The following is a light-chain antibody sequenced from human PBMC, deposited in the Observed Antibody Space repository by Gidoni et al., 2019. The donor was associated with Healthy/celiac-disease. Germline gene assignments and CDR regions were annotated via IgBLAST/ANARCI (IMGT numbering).Light chain of an antibody. CDR3: QKYNSAPQFT. J-gene: IGKJ3*01. CDR2: AAS. CDR1: QGISNY. V-gene: IGKV1-27*01. Sequence: DIQMTQSPSSLSASVGDRVTITCRASQGISNYLAWYQQKPGKVPKLLIYAASTLQSGVPSRFSGIGSGTDFTLTISSLQPEDVATYYCQKYNSAPQFTFGPGTKVDI.